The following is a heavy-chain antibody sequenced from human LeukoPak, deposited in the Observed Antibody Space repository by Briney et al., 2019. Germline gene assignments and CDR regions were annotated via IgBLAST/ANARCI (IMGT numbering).Heavy chain of an antibody. Sequence: GGSLRLSCAASGFTFSSYSMNWVRQAPGKGLEWVSSISSSSSYIYYADSVKGRFTISRDNAKNSLYLQMNSLRAEDTAVYYCAKAVLLWFGELGYFDYWGQGTLVTVSS. D-gene: IGHD3-10*01. J-gene: IGHJ4*02. V-gene: IGHV3-21*01. CDR1: GFTFSSYS. CDR3: AKAVLLWFGELGYFDY. CDR2: ISSSSSYI.